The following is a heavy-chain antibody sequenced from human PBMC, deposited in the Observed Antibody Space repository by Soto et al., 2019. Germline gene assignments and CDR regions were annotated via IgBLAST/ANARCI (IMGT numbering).Heavy chain of an antibody. CDR3: AKDHLYCHGGSCQEGDWFDP. J-gene: IGHJ5*02. V-gene: IGHV3-30*18. CDR2: ISNDGSNK. Sequence: QVQLVESGGGVVQPGRSLRLSCAASGFSFSRYGMHWVRQAPGKGLEWVAVISNDGSNKDYADSVKGRFTISRDNSKNTLYLQMNSLRAEDTAVYYCAKDHLYCHGGSCQEGDWFDPWGQGTLVTVSS. D-gene: IGHD2-15*01. CDR1: GFSFSRYG.